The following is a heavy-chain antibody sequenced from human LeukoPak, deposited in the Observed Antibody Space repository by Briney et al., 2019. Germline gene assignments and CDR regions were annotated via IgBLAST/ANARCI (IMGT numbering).Heavy chain of an antibody. D-gene: IGHD4-17*01. J-gene: IGHJ4*02. CDR2: ISYDGSNK. V-gene: IGHV3-30-3*01. CDR3: ASGRGHDYGDSI. Sequence: GGALRLSCAASRVTFSNYVMPWVRQAPGKGLEWVAVISYDGSNKYYADSVKGPFTISRDNSKNKLYLQMNSLRAEDTAVYYCASGRGHDYGDSIWGQGTLVTVSS. CDR1: RVTFSNYV.